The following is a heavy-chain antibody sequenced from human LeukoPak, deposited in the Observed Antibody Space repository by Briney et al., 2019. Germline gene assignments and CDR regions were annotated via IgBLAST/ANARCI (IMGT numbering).Heavy chain of an antibody. J-gene: IGHJ4*02. V-gene: IGHV3-48*01. CDR3: ARGSTYYDSSGQVPFDY. Sequence: GGPLRLSCAASGFTFSSYSMNWVRQAPGKGLEWGSYISGSSSTIYYADSVKGRFTISRDNGKNTLYLQMNSLRAEDTAVYYCARGSTYYDSSGQVPFDYWGQGTLVTVSS. D-gene: IGHD3-22*01. CDR1: GFTFSSYS. CDR2: ISGSSSTI.